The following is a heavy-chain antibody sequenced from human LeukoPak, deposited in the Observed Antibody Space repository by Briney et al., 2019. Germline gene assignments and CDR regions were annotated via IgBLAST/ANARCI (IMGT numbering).Heavy chain of an antibody. V-gene: IGHV4-34*01. J-gene: IGHJ4*02. CDR2: INHSGST. CDR3: ARSLPNYYDSSGYYGYYFDY. Sequence: SETLSLTCAVYGRSFSGYYWSWIRQPPGKGLEWIGEINHSGSTNYNPSLKSRVTISVDTSKNQFSLKLSSVTAADTAVYYCARSLPNYYDSSGYYGYYFDYWGQGTLVTVSS. CDR1: GRSFSGYY. D-gene: IGHD3-22*01.